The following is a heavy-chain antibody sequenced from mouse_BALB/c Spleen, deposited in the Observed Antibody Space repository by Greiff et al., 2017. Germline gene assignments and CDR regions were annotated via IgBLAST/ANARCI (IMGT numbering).Heavy chain of an antibody. Sequence: EVKVVESGGGLVQPGGSLKLSCAASGFTFSSYTMSWVRQTPEKRLEWVAYISNGGGSTYYPDTVKGRFTISRDNAKNTLYLQMSSLKSEDTAMYYCARQYGNYNYAMDYWGQGTSVTVSS. V-gene: IGHV5-12-2*01. CDR3: ARQYGNYNYAMDY. CDR1: GFTFSSYT. D-gene: IGHD2-10*02. J-gene: IGHJ4*01. CDR2: ISNGGGST.